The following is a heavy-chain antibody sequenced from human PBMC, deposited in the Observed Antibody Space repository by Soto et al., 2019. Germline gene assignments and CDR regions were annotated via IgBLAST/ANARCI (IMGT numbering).Heavy chain of an antibody. Sequence: EVQVVESGGGLVKPGGSLRLSCTFTFSMYSMNWVRQAPGKGLEWVASISSGSAYIKYAESVKGRFTISRDNAKNSLHLKMNSLRAEDTAIYHCARDQGGSYDSWFDPWAREPWSPSPQ. V-gene: IGHV3-21*06. J-gene: IGHJ5*02. D-gene: IGHD1-26*01. CDR3: ARDQGGSYDSWFDP. CDR2: ISSGSAYI. CDR1: FTFSMYS.